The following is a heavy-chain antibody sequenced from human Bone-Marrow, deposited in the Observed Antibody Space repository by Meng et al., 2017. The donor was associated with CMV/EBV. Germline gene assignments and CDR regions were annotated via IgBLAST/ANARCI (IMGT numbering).Heavy chain of an antibody. CDR3: ARDTVFGVVNYGMDV. J-gene: IGHJ6*02. CDR1: GFTFSNYA. D-gene: IGHD3-3*01. CDR2: ISSSSSYI. Sequence: GESLKISCAASGFTFSNYAMSWVRQAPGKGLEWVSSISSSSSYIYYADSVKGRFTISRDNAKNSLYLQMNSLRAEDTAVYYCARDTVFGVVNYGMDVWGQGTTVTVSS. V-gene: IGHV3-21*01.